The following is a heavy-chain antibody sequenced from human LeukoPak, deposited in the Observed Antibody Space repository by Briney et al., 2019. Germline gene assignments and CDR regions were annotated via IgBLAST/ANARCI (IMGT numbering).Heavy chain of an antibody. J-gene: IGHJ3*02. V-gene: IGHV4-59*08. CDR1: GGSISSYY. Sequence: SETLSLTCTDSGGSISSYYRSWIGQPPGKGLEWIGYVYYSGSTNYNPSLKSRVTISVDTSKNQFSLKLSSVTAADTAVYYCARHVWEQLDAFDIWRQGTMVTVSS. D-gene: IGHD1-26*01. CDR2: VYYSGST. CDR3: ARHVWEQLDAFDI.